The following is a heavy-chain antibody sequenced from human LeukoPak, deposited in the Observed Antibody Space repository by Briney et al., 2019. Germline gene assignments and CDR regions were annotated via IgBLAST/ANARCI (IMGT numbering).Heavy chain of an antibody. Sequence: GGSLRLSCAASGFTVSANYMSWVRQAAGKGLEWVSIIYRHGRTYYADSVKGRFTISRDSSKNTLDLQMNSLRAEDTAVYFCARAPAHVYMPMDVWGQGTTVIVS. CDR1: GFTVSANY. CDR2: IYRHGRT. J-gene: IGHJ6*02. D-gene: IGHD2-2*01. CDR3: ARAPAHVYMPMDV. V-gene: IGHV3-66*02.